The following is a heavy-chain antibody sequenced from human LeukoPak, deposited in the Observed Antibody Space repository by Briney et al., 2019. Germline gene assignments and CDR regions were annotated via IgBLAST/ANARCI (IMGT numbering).Heavy chain of an antibody. CDR3: AKTHEEGFGELCLDY. CDR2: ISGSGGST. V-gene: IGHV3-23*01. D-gene: IGHD3-10*01. CDR1: GFTFSSYA. Sequence: GGSLRLSCAASGFTFSSYAMSWVRQAPGKGLEWVSAISGSGGSTYYADSVKGRFTISRDNSKNTLYLQMNSLRAEDTAVYYCAKTHEEGFGELCLDYWGQGTLVTVSS. J-gene: IGHJ4*02.